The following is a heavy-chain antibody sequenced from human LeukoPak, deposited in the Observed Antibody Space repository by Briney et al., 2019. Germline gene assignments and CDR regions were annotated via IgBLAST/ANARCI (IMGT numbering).Heavy chain of an antibody. CDR2: IYYSGST. CDR3: ARHVPWFGELLTYYFDY. J-gene: IGHJ4*02. Sequence: SETLSLTCTVSGGSISSSSYYWGWIRQPPGKGLEWIGSIYYSGSTYYNPSLKSRVTISVDTSKNQFSLKLSSVTAADTAVYYCARHVPWFGELLTYYFDYWGQGTLVTVPS. V-gene: IGHV4-39*01. D-gene: IGHD3-10*01. CDR1: GGSISSSSYY.